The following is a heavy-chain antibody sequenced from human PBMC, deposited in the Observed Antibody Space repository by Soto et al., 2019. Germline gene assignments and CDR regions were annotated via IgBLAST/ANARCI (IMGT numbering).Heavy chain of an antibody. CDR1: GFTFSTYG. V-gene: IGHV3-30*18. J-gene: IGHJ4*02. D-gene: IGHD6-19*01. Sequence: PGGSLRLSCAASGFTFSTYGMHWVRQAPGKGLEWVAVISSDGSKQYYTDSVKGRFTISRDNSKNTLYLQMNSLRAEDTAIYYCAKDGVGGAGQLWLVRFPDYWGQGTQVTVSS. CDR3: AKDGVGGAGQLWLVRFPDY. CDR2: ISSDGSKQ.